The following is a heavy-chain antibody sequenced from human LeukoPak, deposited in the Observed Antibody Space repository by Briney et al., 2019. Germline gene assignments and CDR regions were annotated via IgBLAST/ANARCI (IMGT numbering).Heavy chain of an antibody. Sequence: GGSLRLSCAASGFTFSSYDMHWVRQAAGKGLEWVSGIGTAGEIYYPGSVRGRFTISRENAKNSLYLQMNTLRAGDTAVYYCARAGYSSSWYSRYFDLWGRGSLVTVSS. D-gene: IGHD6-13*01. CDR1: GFTFSSYD. CDR2: IGTAGEI. J-gene: IGHJ2*01. CDR3: ARAGYSSSWYSRYFDL. V-gene: IGHV3-13*01.